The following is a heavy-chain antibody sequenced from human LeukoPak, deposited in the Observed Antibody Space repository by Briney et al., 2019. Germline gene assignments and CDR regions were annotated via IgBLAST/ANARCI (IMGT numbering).Heavy chain of an antibody. CDR1: GDSISNDNYF. D-gene: IGHD3-22*01. V-gene: IGHV4-61*02. Sequence: PSQTLSLTCTVSGDSISNDNYFWSWIRQPAGKGLEWIGRIYTGGGTLYNPSLKSRVTISLDTSRNQFSLRLSSVTAADTAVYYCARHWSSGYYWFDLWGQGTLVTVSS. CDR3: ARHWSSGYYWFDL. CDR2: IYTGGGT. J-gene: IGHJ5*02.